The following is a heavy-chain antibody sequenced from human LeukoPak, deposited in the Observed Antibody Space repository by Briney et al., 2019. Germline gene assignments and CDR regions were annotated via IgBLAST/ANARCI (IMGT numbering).Heavy chain of an antibody. CDR1: GFTFSSYS. CDR2: IWYDGSNK. V-gene: IGHV3-33*08. D-gene: IGHD1-26*01. J-gene: IGHJ3*02. Sequence: GGSLRLSCAASGFTFSSYSMNWVRQAPGKGLEWVAVIWYDGSNKYYADSVKGRFTISRDNSKNTLYLQMNSLRAEDTAVYYCARSSGSYGAFDIWGQGTMVTVSS. CDR3: ARSSGSYGAFDI.